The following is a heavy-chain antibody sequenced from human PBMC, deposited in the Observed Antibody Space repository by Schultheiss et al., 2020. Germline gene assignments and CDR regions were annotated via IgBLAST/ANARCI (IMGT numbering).Heavy chain of an antibody. V-gene: IGHV3-48*04. CDR1: GFTFGDYN. J-gene: IGHJ5*02. D-gene: IGHD6-19*01. CDR2: ISSGSDII. Sequence: GGSLRLSCAASGFTFGDYNMNWVRQAPGKGLEWVSFISSGSDIIFYADSVKGRFTISRDNAKNSLYLQMNSLRAEDTAVYYCAREGSSGTVEGENWFDPWGQGTLVTVSS. CDR3: AREGSSGTVEGENWFDP.